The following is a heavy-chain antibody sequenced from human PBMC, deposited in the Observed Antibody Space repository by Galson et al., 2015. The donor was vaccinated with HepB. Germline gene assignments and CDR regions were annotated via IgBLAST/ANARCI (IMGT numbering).Heavy chain of an antibody. CDR1: GFTFSSYA. D-gene: IGHD5-18*01. CDR3: ARPPTVDTAMVRPHARWSMFDY. Sequence: SLRLSCAASGFTFSSYAMHWVRQAPGKGLEWVAVISYDGSNKYYADSVKGRFTISRDNSKNTLYLQMNSLRAEDTAVYYCARPPTVDTAMVRPHARWSMFDYWGQGTLVTVSS. CDR2: ISYDGSNK. J-gene: IGHJ4*02. V-gene: IGHV3-30-3*01.